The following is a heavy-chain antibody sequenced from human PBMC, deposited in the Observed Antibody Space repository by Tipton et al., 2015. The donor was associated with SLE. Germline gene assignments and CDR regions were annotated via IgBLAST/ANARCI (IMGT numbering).Heavy chain of an antibody. CDR1: GGSVSSHF. CDR2: IHYSGYT. J-gene: IGHJ6*02. CDR3: ARFLVQGVYYKGLDV. D-gene: IGHD3-10*01. Sequence: TLSLTCTVSGGSVSSHFWSWIRQPPGKALDFFGFIHYSGYTQYNPSLKSRVTISIDTSKNQYSLRLTSVTAADTAVYYCARFLVQGVYYKGLDVWGQGTTVTVTS. V-gene: IGHV4-59*02.